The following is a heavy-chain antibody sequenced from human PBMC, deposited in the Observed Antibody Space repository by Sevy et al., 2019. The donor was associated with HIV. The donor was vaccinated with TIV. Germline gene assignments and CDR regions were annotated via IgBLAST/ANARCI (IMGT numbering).Heavy chain of an antibody. V-gene: IGHV3-30*04. CDR2: ISYDESK. J-gene: IGHJ4*02. D-gene: IGHD6-19*01. CDR1: EITFSTAI. CDR3: AKEVGTSGRCGYFNY. Sequence: GGSLRLSCAASEITFSTAIIHWVRQAPGKGLEWVAAISYDESKYYADSVKGRLTISRDSSKNTVYLEMSSLRTEDTAVYDCAKEVGTSGRCGYFNYGGQGTLVTVSS.